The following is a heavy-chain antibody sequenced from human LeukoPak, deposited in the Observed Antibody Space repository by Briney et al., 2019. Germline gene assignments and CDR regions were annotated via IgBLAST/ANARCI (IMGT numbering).Heavy chain of an antibody. J-gene: IGHJ6*03. CDR3: ARFRDTGYYMDV. V-gene: IGHV4-4*09. CDR1: GGSISSYY. CDR2: IYTSGST. Sequence: PSETLSLTCTVSGGSISSYYWSWLRQPPGKGLEGIGYIYTSGSTNYNTSLKSRVTISVDTSKTQFSLKLSSVTAADTAVYYCARFRDTGYYMDVWGKGTTVTVSS.